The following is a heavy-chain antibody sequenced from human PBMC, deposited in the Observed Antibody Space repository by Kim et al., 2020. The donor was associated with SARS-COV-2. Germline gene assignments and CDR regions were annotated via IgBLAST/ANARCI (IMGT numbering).Heavy chain of an antibody. J-gene: IGHJ3*02. Sequence: YNPSRKSRVTIAGDTPKNRFSLKLSSVTAANTAVYYCARRYSYGYNAFDIWGQGTMVTVSS. CDR3: ARRYSYGYNAFDI. V-gene: IGHV4-59*01. D-gene: IGHD5-18*01.